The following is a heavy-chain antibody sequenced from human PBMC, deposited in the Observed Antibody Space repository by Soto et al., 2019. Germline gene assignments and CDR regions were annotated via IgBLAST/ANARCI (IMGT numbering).Heavy chain of an antibody. D-gene: IGHD5-18*01. CDR1: GGSISSYY. J-gene: IGHJ5*02. CDR3: ARHLGVPGGYSYGYGWFDP. CDR2: IYYSGST. V-gene: IGHV4-59*08. Sequence: SETLSLTCTVSGGSISSYYWSWIRQPPGKGLEWIGYIYYSGSTNYNPSLKSRVTISVDTSKNHFSLNMSSVPAADPAVYYCARHLGVPGGYSYGYGWFDPWGQGTLVTVSS.